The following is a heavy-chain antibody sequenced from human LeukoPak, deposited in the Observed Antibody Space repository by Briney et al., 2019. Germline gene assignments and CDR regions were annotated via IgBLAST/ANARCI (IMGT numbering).Heavy chain of an antibody. CDR2: IYYSGST. CDR3: ARDTGDSSGYYRPFDY. CDR1: GGSISSGGYY. J-gene: IGHJ4*02. D-gene: IGHD3-22*01. V-gene: IGHV4-31*03. Sequence: SETLSLTCTVSGGSISSGGYYWSWIRQHPGKGLEWIGYIYYSGSTYYHPSLKSRVTISVDTSKNQFSLKLSSVTAADTAVYYRARDTGDSSGYYRPFDYWGQGTLVTVSS.